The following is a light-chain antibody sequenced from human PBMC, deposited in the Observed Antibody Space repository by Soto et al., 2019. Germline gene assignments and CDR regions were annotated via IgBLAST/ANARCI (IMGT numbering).Light chain of an antibody. Sequence: DIVLTQSPGTLSLSPGERATLSCRASQTVSSNNLAWYQQKRGQAPRLLIYGASSRAAAIPDRFRGSGSGTDVTLIISRLAPEDFAVYYCQQYGSSPFTFGPGTAVDIK. CDR3: QQYGSSPFT. J-gene: IGKJ3*01. CDR1: QTVSSNN. V-gene: IGKV3-20*01. CDR2: GAS.